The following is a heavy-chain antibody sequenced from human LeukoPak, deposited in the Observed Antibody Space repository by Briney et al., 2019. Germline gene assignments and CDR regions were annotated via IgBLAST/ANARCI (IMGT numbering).Heavy chain of an antibody. Sequence: GGSLSLSCAASGFTFSSYGMHWVRQAPGKGLEWVAFIRYDGSNKYYADSVKGRFTISRDNSKNTLYLQMNSLRAEDTAVYYCAKEYYSNSPDYYYYYMDVWGKGTTVTVSS. J-gene: IGHJ6*03. CDR3: AKEYYSNSPDYYYYYMDV. CDR2: IRYDGSNK. V-gene: IGHV3-30*02. CDR1: GFTFSSYG. D-gene: IGHD4-11*01.